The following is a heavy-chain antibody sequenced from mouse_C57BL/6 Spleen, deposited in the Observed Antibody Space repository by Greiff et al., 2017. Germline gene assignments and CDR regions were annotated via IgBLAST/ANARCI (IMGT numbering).Heavy chain of an antibody. V-gene: IGHV1-61*01. J-gene: IGHJ3*01. Sequence: QVQLQQPGAELVRPGSSVKLSCKASGYTFTSYWMDWVKQRPGQGLEWIGNIYPSDSETHYNQKFKDKATLTVDKSSSTAYMQLSSLTSEDSAVYYCARENYYGISPFAYWGQGTLVTVSA. CDR2: IYPSDSET. CDR3: ARENYYGISPFAY. D-gene: IGHD1-1*01. CDR1: GYTFTSYW.